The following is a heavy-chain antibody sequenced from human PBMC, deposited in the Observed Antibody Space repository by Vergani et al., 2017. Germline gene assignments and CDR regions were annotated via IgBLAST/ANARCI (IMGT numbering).Heavy chain of an antibody. J-gene: IGHJ4*02. CDR1: GFTFSSYS. Sequence: EVQLVESGGGLVKPGGSLRLSCAASGFTFSSYSMNWVRQAPGKGLGWVSSISSSSSYIYYADSVKGRFTISRDNAKNSLYLQMNSLRAEDTAVYYCAREIYDILTGFRRGGFDYWGQGTLVTVSS. D-gene: IGHD3-9*01. CDR3: AREIYDILTGFRRGGFDY. V-gene: IGHV3-21*04. CDR2: ISSSSSYI.